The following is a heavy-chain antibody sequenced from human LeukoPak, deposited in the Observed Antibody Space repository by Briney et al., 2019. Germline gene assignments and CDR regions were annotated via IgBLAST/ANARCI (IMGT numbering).Heavy chain of an antibody. CDR2: INPNSGGT. J-gene: IGHJ2*01. V-gene: IGHV1-2*02. CDR1: GYTFTGYY. D-gene: IGHD4-23*01. CDR3: ARHPGKVTNDWYFDL. Sequence: ASVKVSCKASGYTFTGYYMHWVRQAPGQGLEWMGWINPNSGGTNYAQKFQGRVTMTGDTSITTAYMELSRLSSDDTAVYYCARHPGKVTNDWYFDLWGRGTLVTVSS.